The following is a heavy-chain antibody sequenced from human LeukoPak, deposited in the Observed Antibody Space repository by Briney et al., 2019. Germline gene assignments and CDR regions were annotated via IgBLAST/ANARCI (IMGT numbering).Heavy chain of an antibody. CDR2: IYYSGST. Sequence: SQTLSLTCTVSGGSISSGGYYWSWIRQHPGKGLEWIGYIYYSGSTYYNPSLKSRVTISVDTSKNQFSLKLSSVTAADTAVYYCARLFVVRGVIRTYYFDYWGQGTLVTVSS. D-gene: IGHD3-10*01. CDR3: ARLFVVRGVIRTYYFDY. V-gene: IGHV4-31*03. CDR1: GGSISSGGYY. J-gene: IGHJ4*02.